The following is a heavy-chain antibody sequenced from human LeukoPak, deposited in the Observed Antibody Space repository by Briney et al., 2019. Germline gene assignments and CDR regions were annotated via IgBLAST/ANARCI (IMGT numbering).Heavy chain of an antibody. Sequence: PGGSLRLSCAASGFIFSTYGMHWVRQSPGKGLEWVAFIRYDGTNQYYVDSVKGRFTISRDNAKNTVYLQMISLRPEDTAVYYCAKGVSDGDYFDFWGQGILVAVSS. J-gene: IGHJ4*02. CDR3: AKGVSDGDYFDF. D-gene: IGHD3-10*01. CDR1: GFIFSTYG. CDR2: IRYDGTNQ. V-gene: IGHV3-30*02.